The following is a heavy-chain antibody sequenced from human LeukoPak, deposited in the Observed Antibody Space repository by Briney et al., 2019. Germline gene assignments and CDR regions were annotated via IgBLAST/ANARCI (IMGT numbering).Heavy chain of an antibody. CDR2: ISYDGSNK. Sequence: PGRSLRLSCAASGFTFSSYAMHWVRQAPGKGLEWVAVISYDGSNKYYADSVKGRFTISRDNSKNTLYLQMNSLRAEDTAVYYCARLVGAIERNDYWGQGTLVTVSS. CDR1: GFTFSSYA. D-gene: IGHD1-26*01. V-gene: IGHV3-30-3*01. CDR3: ARLVGAIERNDY. J-gene: IGHJ4*02.